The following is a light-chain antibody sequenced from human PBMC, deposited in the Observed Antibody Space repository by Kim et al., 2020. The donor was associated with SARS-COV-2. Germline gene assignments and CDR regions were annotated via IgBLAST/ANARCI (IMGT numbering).Light chain of an antibody. CDR2: GTS. CDR3: QQYNNWPPEGT. CDR1: QSVSSN. V-gene: IGKV3-15*01. J-gene: IGKJ1*01. Sequence: PGERATLSCRASQSVSSNLAWYQLKPGQAPRLLIYGTSTRATGIPARFSGSGSGTEFTLTISSLQSEDFAVYYCQQYNNWPPEGTFGQGTKVDIK.